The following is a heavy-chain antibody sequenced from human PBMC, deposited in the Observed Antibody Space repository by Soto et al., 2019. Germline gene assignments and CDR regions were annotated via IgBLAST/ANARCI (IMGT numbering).Heavy chain of an antibody. CDR1: GDSIGGVGY. CDR2: ISSSGST. Sequence: SETLSLTCTVSGDSIGGVGYCSWIRQFPGRGLEWIGCISSSGSTYYNPALNNRISLSLDTSQNQFSLKLLSVTAADTAIYYCARSGVTGIVIPSHWFDPWGQGTLVTVSS. V-gene: IGHV4-31*03. J-gene: IGHJ5*02. CDR3: ARSGVTGIVIPSHWFDP. D-gene: IGHD2-21*02.